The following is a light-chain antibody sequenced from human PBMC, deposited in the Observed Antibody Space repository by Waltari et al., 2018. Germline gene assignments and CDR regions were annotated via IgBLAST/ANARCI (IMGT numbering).Light chain of an antibody. J-gene: IGLJ1*01. V-gene: IGLV2-14*03. Sequence: QSALTQPASVSGSPGQSINISCTGTIRDVGGYKYVSWYQQHPGDVPSLLIYDVVKRPSGVSSRFSGSKSDNTARLTISGLQAADEAHYYCSSFTSSSSFVFGSGTKVTV. CDR1: IRDVGGYKY. CDR2: DVV. CDR3: SSFTSSSSFV.